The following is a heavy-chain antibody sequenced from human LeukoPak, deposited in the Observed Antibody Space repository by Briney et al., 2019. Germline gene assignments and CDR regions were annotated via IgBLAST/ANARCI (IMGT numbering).Heavy chain of an antibody. V-gene: IGHV4-39*07. J-gene: IGHJ5*02. CDR2: IYYSGST. D-gene: IGHD3-3*01. CDR3: AREDGEWFGSESWFDP. Sequence: SETLSLTCTVSGGSISSSSYYWGWIRQPPGKGLEWIGSIYYSGSTYYNPSLKSRVTISVDTSKNQFSLKLSSVTAADTAVYYCAREDGEWFGSESWFDPWGQGTLVTVSS. CDR1: GGSISSSSYY.